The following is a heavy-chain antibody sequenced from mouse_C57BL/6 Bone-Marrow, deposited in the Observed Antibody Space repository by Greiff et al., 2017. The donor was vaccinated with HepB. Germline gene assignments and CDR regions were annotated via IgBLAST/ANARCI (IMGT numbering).Heavy chain of an antibody. CDR2: IWSGGST. CDR1: GFSLTSYG. J-gene: IGHJ1*03. Sequence: VQLVESGPGLVQPSQSLSITCTVSGFSLTSYGVHWVRQSPGKGLEWLGVIWSGGSTDYNAAFISRLSISKDNSKSQVFFKMNSLQADDTAIYYCARNYPRGYYGSSYWYFDVWGTGTTVTVSS. CDR3: ARNYPRGYYGSSYWYFDV. D-gene: IGHD1-1*01. V-gene: IGHV2-2*01.